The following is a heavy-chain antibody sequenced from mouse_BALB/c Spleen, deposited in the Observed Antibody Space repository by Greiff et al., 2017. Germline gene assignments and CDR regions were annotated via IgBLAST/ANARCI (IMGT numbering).Heavy chain of an antibody. J-gene: IGHJ3*01. CDR2: IDPANGNT. V-gene: IGHV14-3*02. D-gene: IGHD1-1*01. Sequence: EVKLMESGAELVKPGASVKLSCTASGFNIKDTYMHWVKQRPEQGLEWIGRIDPANGNTKYDPKFQGKATITADTSSNTAYLQLSSLTSEDTAVYYCASLANFAWFAYWGQGTLVTVSA. CDR1: GFNIKDTY. CDR3: ASLANFAWFAY.